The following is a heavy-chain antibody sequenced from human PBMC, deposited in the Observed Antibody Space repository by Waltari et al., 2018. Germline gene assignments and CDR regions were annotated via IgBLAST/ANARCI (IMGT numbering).Heavy chain of an antibody. Sequence: EVQLVESGGGLVQPGGSLRLSCAASGFSFSGSWRSWVRQAPGKGLEWVAEIKPDGSGKYYVDSVNGRFAISRDNTKNSLYLQMNSLRADDTAVYYCARDPAFGAFDIWGQGTVVTVSS. V-gene: IGHV3-7*01. D-gene: IGHD3-10*01. J-gene: IGHJ3*02. CDR3: ARDPAFGAFDI. CDR2: IKPDGSGK. CDR1: GFSFSGSW.